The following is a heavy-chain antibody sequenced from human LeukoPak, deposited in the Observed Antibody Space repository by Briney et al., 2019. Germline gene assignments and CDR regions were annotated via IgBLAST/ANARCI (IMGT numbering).Heavy chain of an antibody. CDR2: IYASGDT. J-gene: IGHJ4*02. V-gene: IGHV4-4*07. CDR1: GGSISAYY. Sequence: SETLSLTCAVSGGSISAYYWSWIRQPAGKGLEWIGRIYASGDTNYNPSLKSRVIMSVDTSKNQVSLILTSVTVADTAVYYCARDPSYSRGYYDYWGRGTLVTVSS. CDR3: ARDPSYSRGYYDY. D-gene: IGHD2-21*01.